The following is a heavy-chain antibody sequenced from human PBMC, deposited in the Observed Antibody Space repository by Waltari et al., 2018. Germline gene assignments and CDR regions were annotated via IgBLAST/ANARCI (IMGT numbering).Heavy chain of an antibody. D-gene: IGHD6-13*01. J-gene: IGHJ4*02. CDR2: IYYSGST. Sequence: QLQLQESGPGLVKPSETLSLTCTVSGGSISSSSYYWGWIRQPPGKGLEWIGSIYYSGSTYYNPSLKSRVTISVDTSKNQFSLKLSSVTAADTAVYYCAREEQLVGVGCYFDYWGQGTLVTVSS. CDR3: AREEQLVGVGCYFDY. CDR1: GGSISSSSYY. V-gene: IGHV4-39*07.